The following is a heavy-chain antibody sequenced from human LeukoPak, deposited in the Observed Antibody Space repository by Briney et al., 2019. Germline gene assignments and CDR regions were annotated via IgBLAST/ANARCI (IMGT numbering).Heavy chain of an antibody. CDR3: ARGRQWFGEFQDAFDI. V-gene: IGHV1-18*01. D-gene: IGHD3-10*01. Sequence: ASVKVSCKASGYTFTSYGTSWVRQAPGQGLEWMGWISAYNGNTNYAQKLQGRVTMTTDTSTSTAYMELRSLRFDDTAVYYCARGRQWFGEFQDAFDIWGQGTMVTVSS. CDR1: GYTFTSYG. CDR2: ISAYNGNT. J-gene: IGHJ3*02.